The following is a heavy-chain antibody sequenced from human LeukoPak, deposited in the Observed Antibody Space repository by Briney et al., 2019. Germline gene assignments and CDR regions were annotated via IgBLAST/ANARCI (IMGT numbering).Heavy chain of an antibody. Sequence: GGSLRLSCAASGFTFSSYAMSWVRQAPGKGLEWVSAISGSGGSTYYADSVKGRFTISRDNSKNTLYLQMNSLRAEDTAVYYCAKVGRGDTLTGPRPADYWGQGTLVTVSS. CDR3: AKVGRGDTLTGPRPADY. D-gene: IGHD3-9*01. V-gene: IGHV3-23*01. CDR1: GFTFSSYA. J-gene: IGHJ4*02. CDR2: ISGSGGST.